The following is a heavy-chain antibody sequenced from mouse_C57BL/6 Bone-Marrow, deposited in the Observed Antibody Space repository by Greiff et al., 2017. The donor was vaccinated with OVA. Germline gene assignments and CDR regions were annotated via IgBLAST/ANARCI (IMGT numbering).Heavy chain of an antibody. V-gene: IGHV5-15*04. CDR1: GFTFSDYG. D-gene: IGHD1-1*01. CDR3: ARRVTTVVAYYYAMDY. Sequence: EVKLVESGGGLVQPGGSLKLSCAASGFTFSDYGMSWVRQAPRKGPEWVASISNLAYSIYYADTVTGRFTISRENAKNTLYLEMSSLRSEDTAMYYCARRVTTVVAYYYAMDYWGQGTSVTVSS. CDR2: ISNLAYSI. J-gene: IGHJ4*01.